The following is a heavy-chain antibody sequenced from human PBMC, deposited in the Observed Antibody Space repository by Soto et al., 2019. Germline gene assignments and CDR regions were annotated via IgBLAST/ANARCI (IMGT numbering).Heavy chain of an antibody. CDR3: ARGMGVDGSGYAFFAS. D-gene: IGHD3-10*01. CDR2: VSSSSSYI. CDR1: GFTFSGHT. V-gene: IGHV3-21*01. J-gene: IGHJ4*02. Sequence: EVQLVESGGGLVKPGGSLRLSCAASGFTFSGHTINWVRQAPGKGLEWVSSVSSSSSYIYYADSVKGRFTVSRDNAEKSLYLQMNSLRAEDTAIYYCARGMGVDGSGYAFFASWGQGTLVTVSS.